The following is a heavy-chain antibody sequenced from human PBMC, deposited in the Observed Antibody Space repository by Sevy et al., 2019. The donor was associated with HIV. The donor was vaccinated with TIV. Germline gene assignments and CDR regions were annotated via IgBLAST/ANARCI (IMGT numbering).Heavy chain of an antibody. CDR2: INRDGTQK. J-gene: IGHJ4*02. Sequence: GGSLRLSCAASGFTFTTYWMIWIRQAPGKGLEWVANINRDGTQKYYADSLKDRFTISRDNAENSLYLQMDSLRAEDTAVYYCAKDSGISALIVVALRYWGQGTQVTVSS. D-gene: IGHD3-22*01. CDR3: AKDSGISALIVVALRY. V-gene: IGHV3-7*03. CDR1: GFTFTTYW.